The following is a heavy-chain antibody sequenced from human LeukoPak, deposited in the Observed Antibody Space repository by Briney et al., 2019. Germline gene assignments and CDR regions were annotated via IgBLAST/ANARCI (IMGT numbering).Heavy chain of an antibody. D-gene: IGHD3-9*01. CDR3: ARITVSGFDY. Sequence: PSQTLSLTCTVSGGSISSGGYSWSWIRQHPGKGLEWIGYIYYSGSTYYNPSLKSRVTISVDTSKNQFSLKLSSVTAADTAVYYCARITVSGFDYWGQGTLVTVSS. CDR1: GGSISSGGYS. J-gene: IGHJ4*02. CDR2: IYYSGST. V-gene: IGHV4-31*03.